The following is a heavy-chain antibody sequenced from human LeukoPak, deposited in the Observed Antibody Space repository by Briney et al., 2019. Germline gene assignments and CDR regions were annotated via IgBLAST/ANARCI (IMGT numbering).Heavy chain of an antibody. D-gene: IGHD3-22*01. V-gene: IGHV1-2*06. CDR3: ARLPANYYDSSGYAFDI. CDR2: INPNSGGT. Sequence: ASVEVSCKASGYTFTGYYMHWVRQAPGQGLEWMGRINPNSGGTNYAQKFQGRVTMTRDTSISTAYMELSRLRSDDTAVYYCARLPANYYDSSGYAFDIWGQGTMVSVSS. CDR1: GYTFTGYY. J-gene: IGHJ3*02.